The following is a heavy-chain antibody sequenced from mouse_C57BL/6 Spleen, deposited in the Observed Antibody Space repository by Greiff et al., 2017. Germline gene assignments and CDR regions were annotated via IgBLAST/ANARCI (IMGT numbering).Heavy chain of an antibody. Sequence: QVQLQQPGAELVMPGASVKLSCKASGYTFTSYWMHWVKQRPGQGLEWIGEIDPSDSYTNYNQKFKGKSTLTVDKSSSTAYMQLSSLTSEDAAVYYCASKGDYDYVGYFDVWGTGTTVTVSS. CDR1: GYTFTSYW. V-gene: IGHV1-69*01. CDR2: IDPSDSYT. J-gene: IGHJ1*03. D-gene: IGHD2-4*01. CDR3: ASKGDYDYVGYFDV.